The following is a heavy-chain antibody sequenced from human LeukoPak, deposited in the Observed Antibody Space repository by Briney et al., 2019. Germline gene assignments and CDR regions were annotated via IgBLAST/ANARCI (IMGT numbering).Heavy chain of an antibody. V-gene: IGHV3-64*01. CDR2: ISSNGGST. Sequence: GGSLRLSCAASGFTFSSYAMHWVRQAPGKGLEYVSAISSNGGSTYYANSVKGRFTISRDNSKNTLYLQMGSLRAEDMAVYYCARATSSSWYDYWGQGTLVTVSS. D-gene: IGHD6-13*01. CDR3: ARATSSSWYDY. J-gene: IGHJ4*02. CDR1: GFTFSSYA.